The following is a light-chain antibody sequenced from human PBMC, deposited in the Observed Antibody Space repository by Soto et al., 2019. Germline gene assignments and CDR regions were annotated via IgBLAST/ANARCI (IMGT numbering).Light chain of an antibody. V-gene: IGLV1-47*02. Sequence: QSVLTQPPSASGTPVQRVTISCSGSSSNIGSNYVYWYQQLPGTAPKLLIYSNNQRPSGVPDRLSGSKSGTSASLAISGLRSEDEADYYCAAWDDSLSGVVFGGGTKLTVL. CDR2: SNN. CDR1: SSNIGSNY. J-gene: IGLJ2*01. CDR3: AAWDDSLSGVV.